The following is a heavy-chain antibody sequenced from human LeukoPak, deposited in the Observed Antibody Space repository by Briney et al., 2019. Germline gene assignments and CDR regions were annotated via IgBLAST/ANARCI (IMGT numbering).Heavy chain of an antibody. CDR3: ARGRKHSSSTSCYTAFNLRGYYNYMDV. Sequence: PSEPVSLTCAVYGGFFSGYYWRWIPEPRGKGVVGIGEINQRESTNYNLSLRSRVTISVDTSKNQFFLKLSSVTAADTAVYYCARGRKHSSSTSCYTAFNLRGYYNYMDVWGKGTTVTVSS. V-gene: IGHV4-34*01. D-gene: IGHD2-2*02. CDR1: GGFFSGYY. J-gene: IGHJ6*03. CDR2: INQREST.